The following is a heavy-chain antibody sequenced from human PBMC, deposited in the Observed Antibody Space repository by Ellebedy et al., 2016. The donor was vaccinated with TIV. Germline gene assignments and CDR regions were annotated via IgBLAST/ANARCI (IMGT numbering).Heavy chain of an antibody. D-gene: IGHD3-9*01. Sequence: SETLSLXXAVYGGSFSGYYWSWTRQPPGKGLEWIGEINHSGSTNYNPSLKSRVTISVDTSKNQFSLKLSSVTAADTAVYYCARAYYDILTGPKDPKFDPWGQGTLVTVSS. CDR2: INHSGST. CDR1: GGSFSGYY. J-gene: IGHJ5*02. V-gene: IGHV4-34*01. CDR3: ARAYYDILTGPKDPKFDP.